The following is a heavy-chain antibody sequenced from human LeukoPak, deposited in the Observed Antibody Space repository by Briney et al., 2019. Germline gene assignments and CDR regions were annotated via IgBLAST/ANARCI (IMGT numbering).Heavy chain of an antibody. CDR3: ATHRGTYIDS. V-gene: IGHV4-39*01. Sequence: SETLSLTCTVSGDSINNRNFYWGWLRQPPGKGPEWIGAIYYSGTTYYNPSLKSRVTIFVDASKNQFSLKLTSVTAADTAVFHCATHRGTYIDSWGQGTLVTVSS. CDR1: GDSINNRNFY. CDR2: IYYSGTT. J-gene: IGHJ4*02.